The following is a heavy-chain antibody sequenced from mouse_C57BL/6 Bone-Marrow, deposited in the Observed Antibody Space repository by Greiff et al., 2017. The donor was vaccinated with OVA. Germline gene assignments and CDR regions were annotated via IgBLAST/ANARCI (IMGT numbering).Heavy chain of an antibody. J-gene: IGHJ2*01. D-gene: IGHD2-3*01. V-gene: IGHV1-81*01. CDR2: IYPRSGNT. CDR3: ARCCDGYYFDY. CDR1: GYTFTSYG. Sequence: QVQLKQSGAELARPGASVKLSCKASGYTFTSYGISWVKQRTGQGLEWIGEIYPRSGNTYYNEKFKGKATLTADKSSSTAYMELRSLTSEDSAVYVCARCCDGYYFDYWGQGTTLTVSS.